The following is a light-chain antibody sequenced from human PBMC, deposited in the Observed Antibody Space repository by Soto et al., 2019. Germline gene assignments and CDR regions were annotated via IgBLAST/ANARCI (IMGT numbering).Light chain of an antibody. CDR2: GAS. J-gene: IGKJ2*01. CDR3: QQYNNWPPNT. V-gene: IGKV3-15*01. CDR1: QSVSSN. Sequence: EIVMTQSPATLSVSPGERATLSCRASQSVSSNLAWYQQKPGQAPRLLIYGASTRATGIPARFTGSGSGTEFTLTISSLQSEDFAMYYCQQYNNWPPNTFGQGTNLEIK.